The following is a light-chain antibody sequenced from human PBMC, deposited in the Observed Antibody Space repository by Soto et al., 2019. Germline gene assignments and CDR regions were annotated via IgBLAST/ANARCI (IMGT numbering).Light chain of an antibody. CDR3: SSYTSGSTLV. Sequence: QSALTQPASVSGSPGQSVTISCTGTSSDVGGYNCVSWYQQHPGKAPKLMIYDVSNRPSGVSNRFSGSKSGNTASLAISGLQAEDEADYYCSSYTSGSTLVFGGGTKLTVL. V-gene: IGLV2-14*01. CDR1: SSDVGGYNC. CDR2: DVS. J-gene: IGLJ2*01.